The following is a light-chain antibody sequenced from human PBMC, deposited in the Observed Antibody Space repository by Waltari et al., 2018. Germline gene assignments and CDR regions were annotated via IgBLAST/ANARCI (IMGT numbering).Light chain of an antibody. CDR2: GTS. CDR3: QQYDYWPWT. CDR1: QSVRST. J-gene: IGKJ1*01. V-gene: IGKV3D-15*01. Sequence: IVMTQSPATLSLSPGESATLSCRASQSVRSTFAWFQQKPGQPPRLLIYGTSTRATGSPARVTGSGYGTEFSLTISSLQPEDFATYYCQQYDYWPWTFGQGSRVETK.